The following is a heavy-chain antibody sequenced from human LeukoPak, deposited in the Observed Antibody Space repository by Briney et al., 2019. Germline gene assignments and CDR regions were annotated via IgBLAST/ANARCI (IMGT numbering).Heavy chain of an antibody. Sequence: SETLSLTCTVSGGSISSGDYYWSWIRRPPGKGLEWIGYIYYSGSTYYNPSLKSRVTISVDTSKNQFSLKLSSVTAADTVVYYCAREDGSTSCYSLWGQGTLVTVSS. CDR2: IYYSGST. CDR3: AREDGSTSCYSL. CDR1: GGSISSGDYY. J-gene: IGHJ4*02. V-gene: IGHV4-30-4*08. D-gene: IGHD2-2*02.